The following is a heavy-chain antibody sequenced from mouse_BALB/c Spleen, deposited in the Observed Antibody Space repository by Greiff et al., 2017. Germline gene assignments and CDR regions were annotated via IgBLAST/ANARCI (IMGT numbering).Heavy chain of an antibody. Sequence: VKLMESGPDLVAPSQSLSITCTVSGFSLTSYGVHWVRQPPGKGLEWLVVIWSDGSTTYNSALKSRLSITKDSSKSQVFLKMNSLQTDDTAMYYCARGNYYGNYFDVWGAGTTVTVSS. CDR3: ARGNYYGNYFDV. J-gene: IGHJ1*01. CDR1: GFSLTSYG. D-gene: IGHD2-1*01. CDR2: IWSDGST. V-gene: IGHV2-6-2*01.